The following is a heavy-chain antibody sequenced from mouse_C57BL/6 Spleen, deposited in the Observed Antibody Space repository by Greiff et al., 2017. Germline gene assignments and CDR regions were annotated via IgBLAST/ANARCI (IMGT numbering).Heavy chain of an antibody. Sequence: EVKLMESGGGLVKPGGSLKLSCAASGFTFSSYTMSWVRQTPEKRLEWVATISGGGGNTYYPDSVKGRFPISRDNAKNTLYLQMSSLRSEDTALYYCARHEAYWGQGTLVTVSA. V-gene: IGHV5-9*01. CDR3: ARHEAY. CDR2: ISGGGGNT. CDR1: GFTFSSYT. J-gene: IGHJ3*01.